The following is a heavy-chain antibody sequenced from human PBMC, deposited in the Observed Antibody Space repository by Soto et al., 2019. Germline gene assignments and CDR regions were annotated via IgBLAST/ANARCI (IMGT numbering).Heavy chain of an antibody. D-gene: IGHD6-19*01. CDR3: ARGGYNSGWGVFDI. V-gene: IGHV3-66*01. CDR2: IYSGGST. CDR1: GLTVSSNY. Sequence: EVQLVESGGGLVQPGGSLRLFCAASGLTVSSNYMSWVRQAPGRGLEWVSIIYSGGSTYYADFVKGRFTISRDNSKNTLYLQMNSLGVEDMAVYYCARGGYNSGWGVFDIWGQGTMVTVSS. J-gene: IGHJ3*02.